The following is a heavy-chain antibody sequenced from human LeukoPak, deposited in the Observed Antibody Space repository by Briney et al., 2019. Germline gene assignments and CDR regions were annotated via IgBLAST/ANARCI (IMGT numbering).Heavy chain of an antibody. Sequence: GGSLRLSCAASGFTFDDYTMNWVRQAPGKGLEWVSSITASSTAIYSADSVKGRFTISRDNAKNFLYLQMNSLRAEDTAVYYCARTYYDILTGYNPYFDYWGQGILVTVSS. J-gene: IGHJ4*02. CDR2: ITASSTAI. CDR3: ARTYYDILTGYNPYFDY. CDR1: GFTFDDYT. D-gene: IGHD3-9*01. V-gene: IGHV3-21*01.